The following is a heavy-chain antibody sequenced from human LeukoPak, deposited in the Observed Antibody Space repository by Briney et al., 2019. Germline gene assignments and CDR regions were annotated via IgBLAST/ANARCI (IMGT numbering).Heavy chain of an antibody. J-gene: IGHJ4*02. CDR3: ARDLTHDYLRRGHFDY. V-gene: IGHV1-69*05. CDR1: GGTFSSYA. Sequence: SVKVSCKASGGTFSSYAISWVRQAPGQELEWMGRIIPIFGTANYAQKFQGRVTITTDESTSTAYMELSSLRSEDTAVYYCARDLTHDYLRRGHFDYWGQGTLVTVSS. CDR2: IIPIFGTA. D-gene: IGHD4-11*01.